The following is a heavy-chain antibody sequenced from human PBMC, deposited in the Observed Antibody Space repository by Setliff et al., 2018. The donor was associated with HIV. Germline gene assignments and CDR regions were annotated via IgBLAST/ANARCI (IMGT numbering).Heavy chain of an antibody. CDR3: ARFRAPYCSNTGCFWGAFGI. V-gene: IGHV4-61*02. CDR1: GASISSGSYY. D-gene: IGHD2-2*01. J-gene: IGHJ3*02. CDR2: IYTSGST. Sequence: SETLSLTCTVSGASISSGSYYWSWIRQPAGKGLEWIGRIYTSGSTNYNPSLKSRVTISVDTSKNQFSLELTSVTAADTAVYFCARFRAPYCSNTGCFWGAFGIWGQGTMVTVSS.